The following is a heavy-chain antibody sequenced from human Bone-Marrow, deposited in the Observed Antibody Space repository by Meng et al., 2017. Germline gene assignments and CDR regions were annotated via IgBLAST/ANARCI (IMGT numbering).Heavy chain of an antibody. CDR2: IKSKTDGGTT. J-gene: IGHJ4*02. CDR3: TTDLLAGTGKYYFDY. V-gene: IGHV3-15*01. CDR1: GFTFSSYG. D-gene: IGHD3-10*01. Sequence: GESLKISCAASGFTFSSYGMHWVRQAPGKGLEWVGRIKSKTDGGTTDYAAPVKGRFTISRDDSKNTLYLQMNSLKTEDTAVYYCTTDLLAGTGKYYFDYWGQGTLVTVSS.